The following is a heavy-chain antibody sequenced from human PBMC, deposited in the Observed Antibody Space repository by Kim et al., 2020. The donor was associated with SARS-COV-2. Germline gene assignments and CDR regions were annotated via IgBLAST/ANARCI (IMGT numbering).Heavy chain of an antibody. CDR2: IYYSGST. Sequence: SETLSLTCTVSGGSISSYYWSWIRQPPGKGLEWIGYIYYSGSTNYNPSLKSRVTISVDTSKNQFSLKLSSVTAADTAVYYCARDLYDSSGVRWFDPWGQGTLVTVSS. J-gene: IGHJ5*02. CDR3: ARDLYDSSGVRWFDP. CDR1: GGSISSYY. D-gene: IGHD3-22*01. V-gene: IGHV4-59*01.